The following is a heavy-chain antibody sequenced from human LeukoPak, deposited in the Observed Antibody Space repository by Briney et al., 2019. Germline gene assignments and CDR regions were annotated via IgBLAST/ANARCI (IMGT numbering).Heavy chain of an antibody. V-gene: IGHV1-69*13. Sequence: GASVKASCKASGGTFSGYAISWVRQAPGQGLEWMGGIIPIFGTANYAQKFQGRVTITADESTSTAYMELSSLRSEDTAVYYCARGSGYVSAFDIWGQGTMVTVSS. D-gene: IGHD3-10*01. CDR3: ARGSGYVSAFDI. J-gene: IGHJ3*02. CDR1: GGTFSGYA. CDR2: IIPIFGTA.